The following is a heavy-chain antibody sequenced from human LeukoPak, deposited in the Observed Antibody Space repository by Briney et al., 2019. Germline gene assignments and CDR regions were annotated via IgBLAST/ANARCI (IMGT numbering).Heavy chain of an antibody. V-gene: IGHV4-30-2*01. CDR3: ARVRADIYVDY. CDR1: GGSISSGGYY. CDR2: IYHSGST. J-gene: IGHJ4*02. Sequence: PSETLSLTCTVSGGSISSGGYYWSWIRQPPGKGLEWIGYIYHSGSTYYNPSLKSRVTISVDRSKNQFSLKLSSVTAADTAVYYCARVRADIYVDYWGQGTLVTVSS. D-gene: IGHD2-15*01.